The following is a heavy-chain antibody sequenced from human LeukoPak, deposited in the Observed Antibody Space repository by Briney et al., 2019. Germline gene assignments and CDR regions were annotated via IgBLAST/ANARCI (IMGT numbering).Heavy chain of an antibody. CDR1: GFTFSDYY. J-gene: IGHJ2*01. V-gene: IGHV3-11*05. CDR2: ISTTSTYT. CDR3: AREDKWYFDL. Sequence: GGSLRLSCSASGFTFSDYYMSWIRQAPGKGLEWVSKISTTSTYTSYADSVKGRFTISRDNAKNSLYLQMNSLRVEDTAVYYCAREDKWYFDLWGRGTLVTVSS.